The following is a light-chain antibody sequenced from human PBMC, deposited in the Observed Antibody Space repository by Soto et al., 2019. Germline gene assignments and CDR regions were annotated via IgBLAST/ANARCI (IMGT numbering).Light chain of an antibody. CDR3: EKYDKYPHV. CDR1: QSVRSW. J-gene: IGKJ4*02. CDR2: DAS. V-gene: IGKV1-5*01. Sequence: DIQMTQSPATLSASVGDRVTITCRASQSVRSWLAWYQQKPGTAPKLLIFDASRLESGVPSRFSGSASGKECPLAIGCLQPDDLAALYIEKYDKYPHVLGGGTKVDIK.